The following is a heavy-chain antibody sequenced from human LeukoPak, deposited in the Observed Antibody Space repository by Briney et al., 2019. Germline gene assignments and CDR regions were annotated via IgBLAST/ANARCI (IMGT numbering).Heavy chain of an antibody. CDR1: GFTVSSNY. CDR2: IYSGGST. CDR3: ARDRYYYYYYYMDV. Sequence: GGSLRLSCAASGFTVSSNYMSWVRQAPGKGLEWVSVIYSGGSTYYADSVKGRFTISRDNSKNTLYLQMNSLRAEDTAVYYCARDRYYYYYYYMDVWGKGTTVTVSS. V-gene: IGHV3-53*01. J-gene: IGHJ6*03.